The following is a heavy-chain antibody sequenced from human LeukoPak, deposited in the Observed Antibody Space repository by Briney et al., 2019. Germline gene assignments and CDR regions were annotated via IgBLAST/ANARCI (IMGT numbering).Heavy chain of an antibody. D-gene: IGHD3-3*01. J-gene: IGHJ4*02. CDR2: ISSSSSTI. V-gene: IGHV3-48*04. CDR3: ARDPVLRFLDY. Sequence: GGSLRLSCAASGFIFSSYSMNWVRQAPGKGLEWVSYISSSSSTIYYADSVRGRFTISRDNAKNSLYLQMNSLRAEDTAVYYCARDPVLRFLDYWGQGTLVTVSS. CDR1: GFIFSSYS.